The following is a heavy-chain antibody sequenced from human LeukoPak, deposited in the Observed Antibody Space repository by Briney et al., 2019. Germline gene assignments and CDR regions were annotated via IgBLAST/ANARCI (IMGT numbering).Heavy chain of an antibody. V-gene: IGHV1-69*04. D-gene: IGHD5-24*01. CDR2: IIPILGIA. J-gene: IGHJ4*02. Sequence: SVKVSCKSSGGTFSSYAISWVRQAPGQGLEWMGRIIPILGIANYAQKFQGRVTITADKSTSTAYMELSRQRSEDTAVYYCARDSVDYYFDYWGQGTLVTVSS. CDR1: GGTFSSYA. CDR3: ARDSVDYYFDY.